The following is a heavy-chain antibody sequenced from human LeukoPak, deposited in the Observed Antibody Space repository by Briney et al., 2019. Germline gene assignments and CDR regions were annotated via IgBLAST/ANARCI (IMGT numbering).Heavy chain of an antibody. J-gene: IGHJ6*04. D-gene: IGHD3-10*02. Sequence: AGGSLRLSCAASGFTVSSYEMNWVRQAPGKGLEWVSYIISSGSTIYYADSVKGRFTISRDNAKNSLYLPMNSLRAEDTAVYYCAELGITMIGGVWGKGTTVTMSS. V-gene: IGHV3-48*03. CDR2: IISSGSTI. CDR3: AELGITMIGGV. CDR1: GFTVSSYE.